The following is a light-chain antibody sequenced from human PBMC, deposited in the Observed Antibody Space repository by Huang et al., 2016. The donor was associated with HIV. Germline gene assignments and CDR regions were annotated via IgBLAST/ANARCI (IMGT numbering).Light chain of an antibody. CDR2: GAT. V-gene: IGKV3-15*01. J-gene: IGKJ2*01. CDR1: QSVRSD. Sequence: EIVMTQSPATLSVSPGERVTLSCRASQSVRSDLAWDQQKPGQAPRLLIFGATSMAPGIPVRFSGSGSGTEFTLTISSLQSEDFAVYYCQQYNNWPPYTFGQGTKLEIK. CDR3: QQYNNWPPYT.